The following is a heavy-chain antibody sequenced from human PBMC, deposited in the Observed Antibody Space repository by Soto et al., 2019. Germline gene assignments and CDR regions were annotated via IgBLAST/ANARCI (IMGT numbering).Heavy chain of an antibody. CDR2: IIPIFGTP. CDR1: RGTFRSYA. CDR3: ATEGKTYWFDP. J-gene: IGHJ5*02. Sequence: QVQVVQSGAEVKKPGSSVKVSCKTSRGTFRSYAISWVRQAPGQGLEWMGGIIPIFGTPNYAQKFQGRVTITADESTSTVTMELSSLRSDDTAVYYCATEGKTYWFDPWDQGTLVTVSS. V-gene: IGHV1-69*12.